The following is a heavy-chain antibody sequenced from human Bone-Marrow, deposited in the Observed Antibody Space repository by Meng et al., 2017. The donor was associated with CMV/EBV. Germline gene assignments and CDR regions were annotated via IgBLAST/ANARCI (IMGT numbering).Heavy chain of an antibody. CDR2: IWYDGSNK. D-gene: IGHD3-10*01. J-gene: IGHJ6*02. V-gene: IGHV3-33*06. Sequence: GESLKISCAASGFTFSSYGMHWVRQAPGRGLEWVAVIWYDGSNKYYADSVKGRFTISRDNSKNTLYLQMNSLRAEDTAVYYCAKVGGAGRRYYYYGMDVWGQGTTVTVYS. CDR1: GFTFSSYG. CDR3: AKVGGAGRRYYYYGMDV.